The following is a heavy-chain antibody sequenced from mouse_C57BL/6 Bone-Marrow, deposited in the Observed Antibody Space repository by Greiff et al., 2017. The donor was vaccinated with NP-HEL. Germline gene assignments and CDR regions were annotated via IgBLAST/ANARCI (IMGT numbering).Heavy chain of an antibody. V-gene: IGHV5-17*01. CDR2: ISSGSSTI. Sequence: EVQGVESGGGLVKPGGSLKLSCAASGFTFSDYGMHWVRQAPEKGLEWVAYISSGSSTIYYADTVKGRFTISRDNAKNTLFLQMNSLRSEDTAMYYCARPPYCSNYGGFAYWGQGTLVTVSA. CDR3: ARPPYCSNYGGFAY. D-gene: IGHD2-5*01. J-gene: IGHJ3*01. CDR1: GFTFSDYG.